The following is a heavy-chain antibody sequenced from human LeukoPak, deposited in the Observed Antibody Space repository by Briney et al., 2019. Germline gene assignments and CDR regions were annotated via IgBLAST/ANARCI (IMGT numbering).Heavy chain of an antibody. V-gene: IGHV3-23*01. CDR3: AKYFYGSGSYWNY. D-gene: IGHD3-10*01. CDR2: ISGSGGST. J-gene: IGHJ4*02. Sequence: GGSLRLSCAASGFTFSSYAMSWVRQAPGKGLEWVSAISGSGGSTYYADSVKGRFTISRDNSKNTLYLQMNSLRAEDTAAYYCAKYFYGSGSYWNYWGQGTLVTVSS. CDR1: GFTFSSYA.